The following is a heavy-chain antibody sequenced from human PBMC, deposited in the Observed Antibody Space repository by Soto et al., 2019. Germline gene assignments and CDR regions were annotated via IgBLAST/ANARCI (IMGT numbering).Heavy chain of an antibody. D-gene: IGHD3-3*01. CDR2: IIPILGIA. Sequence: VQLVQSGAEVKKPGSSVKVSCKASGGTFSSYTISWVRQAPGPGLEWMGRIIPILGIANYAQKFQGRVTITADKSTSTDYMELSSLRSEDTAVYYCVREGFWYYYYGMDVWGPGTTVTVSS. CDR3: VREGFWYYYYGMDV. J-gene: IGHJ6*02. V-gene: IGHV1-69*08. CDR1: GGTFSSYT.